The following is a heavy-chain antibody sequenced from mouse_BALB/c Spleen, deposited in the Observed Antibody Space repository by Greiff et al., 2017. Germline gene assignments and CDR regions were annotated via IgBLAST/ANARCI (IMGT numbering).Heavy chain of an antibody. CDR1: GYAFTNYL. J-gene: IGHJ4*01. CDR2: INPGSGGT. D-gene: IGHD1-1*01. V-gene: IGHV1-54*01. Sequence: QVQLQQSGAELVRPGTSVKVSCKASGYAFTNYLIAWVKQRPGQGLEWIGVINPGSGGTYHNEKFKGKATLTADKSSSAAYMQLSSLTSDDSAVYFCAFTVVATYYAMDYWGQGTSVTVSS. CDR3: AFTVVATYYAMDY.